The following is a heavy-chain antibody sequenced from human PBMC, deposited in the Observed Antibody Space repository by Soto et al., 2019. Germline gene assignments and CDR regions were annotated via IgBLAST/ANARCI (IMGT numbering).Heavy chain of an antibody. CDR1: GGTFSSYA. J-gene: IGHJ6*04. CDR3: ARDALQGGSYHYYYYGMDV. V-gene: IGHV1-69*13. D-gene: IGHD1-26*01. Sequence: SVKVSCKASGGTFSSYAISWVRQAPGQGLEWMGGIIPIFGTANYAQKFQGRVTITADESTSTAYMELSSLRSEDTAVYYCARDALQGGSYHYYYYGMDVWGKGTTVTVSS. CDR2: IIPIFGTA.